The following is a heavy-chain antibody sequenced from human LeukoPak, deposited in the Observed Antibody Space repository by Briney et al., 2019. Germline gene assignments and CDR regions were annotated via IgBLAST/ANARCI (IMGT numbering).Heavy chain of an antibody. Sequence: PGGSLRLSRAASGFTFSSYSMNWVRQAPGKGLEWVSSISSSSSYIYYADSVKGRFTISRDNAKNSLYLQMNSLRAEDTAVYYCARDFGQQLVPLWGQGTLVTVSS. CDR1: GFTFSSYS. J-gene: IGHJ4*02. CDR2: ISSSSSYI. V-gene: IGHV3-21*01. CDR3: ARDFGQQLVPL. D-gene: IGHD6-13*01.